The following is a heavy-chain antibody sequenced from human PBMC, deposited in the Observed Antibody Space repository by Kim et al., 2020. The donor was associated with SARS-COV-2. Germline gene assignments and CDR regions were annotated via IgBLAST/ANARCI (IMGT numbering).Heavy chain of an antibody. CDR1: GFTFSSYA. CDR2: ISYDGSNK. Sequence: GGSLRLSCAASGFTFSSYAMHWVRQAPGKGLEWVAVISYDGSNKYYADSVKGRFTISRDNSKNTLYLQMNSLRAEDTAVYYCARDWTERRRPTPLYWGQGTLVTVSS. D-gene: IGHD1-1*01. V-gene: IGHV3-30*04. CDR3: ARDWTERRRPTPLY. J-gene: IGHJ4*02.